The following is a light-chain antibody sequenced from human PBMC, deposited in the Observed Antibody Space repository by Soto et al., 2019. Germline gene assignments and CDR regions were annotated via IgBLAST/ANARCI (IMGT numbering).Light chain of an antibody. J-gene: IGKJ4*01. CDR1: RSVTTF. V-gene: IGKV3-11*01. CDR3: QQRTNWPLT. CDR2: DAS. Sequence: EIVLTQSPATLSLSPEERATLSCRASRSVTTFLAWYQQKPGQAPRLLIYDASKRATGVPTRFSGSGSGTDFTLTINNLEPEDFAVYYCQQRTNWPLTFGGGTKVERK.